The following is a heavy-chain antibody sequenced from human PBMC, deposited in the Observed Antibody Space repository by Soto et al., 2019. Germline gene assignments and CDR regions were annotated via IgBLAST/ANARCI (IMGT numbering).Heavy chain of an antibody. Sequence: PSETLSLTCTVSGGSISSYYRSWIRQPPGKGLEWIGYIYYSGSTNYNPSLKSRVTISVDTSKNQFSLKLSSVTAADTAVYYCARGASSILLDVWGQGTKVTVSS. V-gene: IGHV4-59*01. J-gene: IGHJ6*02. D-gene: IGHD6-6*01. CDR1: GGSISSYY. CDR2: IYYSGST. CDR3: ARGASSILLDV.